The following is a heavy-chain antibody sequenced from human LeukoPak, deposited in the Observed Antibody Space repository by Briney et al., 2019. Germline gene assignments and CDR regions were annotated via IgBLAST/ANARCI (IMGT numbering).Heavy chain of an antibody. CDR2: ISTYNGNT. CDR1: GYTFTSYG. CDR3: ARVGLDATPFDF. V-gene: IGHV1-18*01. D-gene: IGHD3/OR15-3a*01. Sequence: ASARVSCKASGYTFTSYGIAWVRQAPGQGLEWMGWISTYNGNTNFAQKLQGRVTLTTDTSTSTTYMELRSLTSDDTAVYYCARVGLDATPFDFWGQGTLVSVSS. J-gene: IGHJ4*02.